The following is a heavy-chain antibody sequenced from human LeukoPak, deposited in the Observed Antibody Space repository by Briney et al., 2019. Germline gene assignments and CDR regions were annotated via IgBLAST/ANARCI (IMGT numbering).Heavy chain of an antibody. CDR3: ARGRTGYPNWFDP. J-gene: IGHJ5*02. CDR2: IYYSGST. V-gene: IGHV4-59*08. Sequence: PSETLSLTCTVPGGSISSYYWSWIRQPPGKGLEWIGYIYYSGSTNYNPSLKSRVTISVDTSKNQFSLKLSSVTAADTAVYYCARGRTGYPNWFDPWGQGTLVTVSS. CDR1: GGSISSYY. D-gene: IGHD3/OR15-3a*01.